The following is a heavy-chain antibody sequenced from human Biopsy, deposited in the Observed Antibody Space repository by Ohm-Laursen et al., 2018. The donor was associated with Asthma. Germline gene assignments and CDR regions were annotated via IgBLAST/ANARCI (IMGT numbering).Heavy chain of an antibody. V-gene: IGHV3-30-3*01. CDR2: GGSYYDGGLK. J-gene: IGHJ4*02. Sequence: RSLRLSCSASGLTFRSYAMHWVRQAPGNGLEWVAVGGSYYDGGLKYYADSVNGRFTVSRDDSKNTLYLQMNSLRPDDTAVYYCARDVMEWYLPAFDFWGQGTLVTVSS. CDR1: GLTFRSYA. CDR3: ARDVMEWYLPAFDF. D-gene: IGHD3-3*01.